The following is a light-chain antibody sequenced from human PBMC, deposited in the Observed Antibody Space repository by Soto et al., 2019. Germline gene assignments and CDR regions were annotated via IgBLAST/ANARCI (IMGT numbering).Light chain of an antibody. CDR3: SSHAGANKLV. J-gene: IGLJ2*01. CDR2: EVS. Sequence: QSVLTQPPSASGSPGQSVTISCTGTSSDVGGYNYVSWYQQHPGKAPKLMIYEVSKRPSGVPDRFSGSKSGNTASLTVSGLQAEDEADYHCSSHAGANKLVFGGGTKLTVL. CDR1: SSDVGGYNY. V-gene: IGLV2-8*01.